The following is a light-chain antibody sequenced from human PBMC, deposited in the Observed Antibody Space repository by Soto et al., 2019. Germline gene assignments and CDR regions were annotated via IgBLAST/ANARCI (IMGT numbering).Light chain of an antibody. J-gene: IGKJ1*01. CDR3: HQYTSYTWT. CDR1: QSVSDW. V-gene: IGKV1-5*01. CDR2: DTS. Sequence: IHMTQSPSTLSASLVYRFTITCLASQSVSDWLAWYQQKPGNPPKLLIYDTSRLESAVPSRFSASGSGTEFTLTISGLQPDDFATYYCHQYTSYTWTFGQGTKVDIK.